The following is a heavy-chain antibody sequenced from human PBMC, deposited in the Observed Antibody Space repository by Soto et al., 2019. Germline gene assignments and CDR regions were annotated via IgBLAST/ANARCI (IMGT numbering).Heavy chain of an antibody. D-gene: IGHD3-10*01. CDR3: ARDLYYGSRSYGDYYGMDG. CDR2: IYYSGST. Sequence: ILSMRCPVSGVGGSSDGCRKIGRAPLREMEWIGYIYYSGSTNYNPSLNSRVTISVDTSKNQFSLKLSSVTAADTAVYYCARDLYYGSRSYGDYYGMDGWGQGTTVTVSS. CDR1: GVGGSSDG. V-gene: IGHV4-59*02. J-gene: IGHJ6*02.